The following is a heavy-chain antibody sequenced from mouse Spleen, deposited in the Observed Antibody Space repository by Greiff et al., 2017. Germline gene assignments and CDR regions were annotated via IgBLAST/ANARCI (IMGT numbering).Heavy chain of an antibody. CDR2: ISYDGSN. Sequence: EVQLQESGPGLVKPSQSLSLTCSVTGYSITSGYYWNWIRQFPGNKLEWMGYISYDGSNNYNPSLKNRISITRDTSKNQFFLKLNSVTTEDTATYYCARDNYRYKFAYWGQGTLVTVSA. CDR3: ARDNYRYKFAY. D-gene: IGHD2-14*01. J-gene: IGHJ3*01. V-gene: IGHV3-6*01. CDR1: GYSITSGYY.